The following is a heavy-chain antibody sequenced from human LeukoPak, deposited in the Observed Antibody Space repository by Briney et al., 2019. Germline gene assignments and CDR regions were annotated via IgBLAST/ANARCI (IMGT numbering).Heavy chain of an antibody. CDR3: ARDARGFDP. CDR2: ISYDGSNT. CDR1: GFTFRSYA. J-gene: IGHJ5*02. V-gene: IGHV3-30-3*01. Sequence: GGSLRLSCAGSGFTFRSYAMHWVRQAPGKGLEWVAVISYDGSNTYYADSVKGRFTISRDNSKNTLYLQMNSLRAEDTAVYYCARDARGFDPWGQGTLVTVSS.